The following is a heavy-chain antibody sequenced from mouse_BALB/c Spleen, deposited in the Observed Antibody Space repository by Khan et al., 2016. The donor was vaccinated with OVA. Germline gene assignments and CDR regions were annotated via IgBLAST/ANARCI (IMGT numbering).Heavy chain of an antibody. J-gene: IGHJ3*01. Sequence: VQLKQSGPGLVQPSQSLSITCTVSGFSLTDYSVHWVRQPPGKGLEWLGVIWSAGSTDYNAAFISRLTISKDNSRSQVFFKMNSLQPNDTAIYYCARRGYDYGRGALFAYWGQGTLVTVSA. V-gene: IGHV2-2*02. CDR2: IWSAGST. CDR1: GFSLTDYS. D-gene: IGHD2-4*01. CDR3: ARRGYDYGRGALFAY.